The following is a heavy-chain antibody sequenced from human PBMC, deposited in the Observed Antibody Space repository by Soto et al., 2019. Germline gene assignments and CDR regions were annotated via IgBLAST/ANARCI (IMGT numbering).Heavy chain of an antibody. CDR2: IIPIFGTA. V-gene: IGHV1-69*06. Sequence: QVQLVQSGAEVKKPGSSVKVSCKASGGTFSSYAISWVRQAPGQGLEWMGGIIPIFGTANYAQKVQGRVTITADKSTSTAYMELSSLRSEDTAVYYCASLVVVAAFEYFQHWGQGTLVTVSS. J-gene: IGHJ1*01. D-gene: IGHD2-15*01. CDR3: ASLVVVAAFEYFQH. CDR1: GGTFSSYA.